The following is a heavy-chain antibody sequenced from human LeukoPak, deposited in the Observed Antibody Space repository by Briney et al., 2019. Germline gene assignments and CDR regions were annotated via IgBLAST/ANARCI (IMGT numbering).Heavy chain of an antibody. CDR2: IRYDGSNK. J-gene: IGHJ6*02. D-gene: IGHD2-15*01. V-gene: IGHV3-30*02. Sequence: GGSLRLSCAASGFTFSSYGMHWVRQAPGTGLEGVAFIRYDGSNKCYADSVKGRFTISRDNSKNTLYLQMNNLRTEDTAVYYCARGLCSGPYCYYYFYGMDVWGQGTTVIVSS. CDR1: GFTFSSYG. CDR3: ARGLCSGPYCYYYFYGMDV.